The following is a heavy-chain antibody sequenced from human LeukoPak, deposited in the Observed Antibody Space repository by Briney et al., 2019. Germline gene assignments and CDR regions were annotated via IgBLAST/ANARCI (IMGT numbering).Heavy chain of an antibody. D-gene: IGHD2-2*01. CDR2: IRPNSGGT. V-gene: IGHV1-2*02. J-gene: IGHJ4*02. CDR3: AREARVPAAMGFDY. CDR1: GYTFTGYY. Sequence: ASVKVSCKTSGYTFTGYYIHWVRQAPGQGLEWMGWIRPNSGGTKYAQKFQGRVTMTRDTSTSTVYMELSSLRSEDTAVYYCAREARVPAAMGFDYWGQGTLVTVSS.